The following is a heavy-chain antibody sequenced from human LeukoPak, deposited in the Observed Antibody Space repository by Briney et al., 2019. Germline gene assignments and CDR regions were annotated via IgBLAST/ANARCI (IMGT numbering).Heavy chain of an antibody. CDR1: GFTFSSYG. CDR3: ARNLPAADY. D-gene: IGHD2-2*01. Sequence: GGSLRLSCAASGFTFSSYGMHWVRQAPGKGLEWVSVIYSGGSTYYADSVKGRFTISRDNAKNSLYLQMNSLRAEDTAVYYCARNLPAADYWGQGTLVTVSS. V-gene: IGHV3-NL1*01. CDR2: IYSGGST. J-gene: IGHJ4*02.